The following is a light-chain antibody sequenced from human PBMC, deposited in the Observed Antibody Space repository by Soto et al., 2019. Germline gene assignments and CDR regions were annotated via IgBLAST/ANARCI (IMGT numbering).Light chain of an antibody. J-gene: IGKJ4*01. CDR2: DAV. CDR1: QSIGPY. CDR3: QQRSDWPPLT. V-gene: IGKV3-11*01. Sequence: EIVLTQSPDNLSLSPGERATLSCRASQSIGPYLAWYQQKPGQSPRLLVYDAVNRAAGAPDRFRGSGSGTDFTLTISSLEPEDSAVYLCQQRSDWPPLTFGGGTKVEIK.